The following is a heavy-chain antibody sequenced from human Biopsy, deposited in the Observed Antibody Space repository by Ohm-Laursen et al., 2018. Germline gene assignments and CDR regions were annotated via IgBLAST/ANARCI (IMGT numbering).Heavy chain of an antibody. V-gene: IGHV4-4*07. CDR1: GASINRYY. CDR3: AATDYSAYTTIDH. CDR2: IYTGGSA. D-gene: IGHD5-12*01. J-gene: IGHJ4*02. Sequence: PSETLSLTCSVSGASINRYYWTCLRQPAGKGLEWIGRIYTGGSAKYNPSLKSRVTMSVDTSKSQFSLRLTSVTAADTAVYYCAATDYSAYTTIDHWGQGTLISVSS.